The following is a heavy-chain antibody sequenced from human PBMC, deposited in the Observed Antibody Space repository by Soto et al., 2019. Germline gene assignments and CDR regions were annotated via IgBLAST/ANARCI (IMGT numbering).Heavy chain of an antibody. V-gene: IGHV1-69*02. D-gene: IGHD2-2*01. CDR3: ARGGYCSSTSCYARLSAKWFDP. J-gene: IGHJ5*02. CDR2: IIPILGIA. Sequence: GASVKVSCKASGGTFSSYTISWVRQAPGQGLEWMGRIIPILGIANYAQKFQGRVTITADKSTSTAYMELSSLRSEDTAVYYCARGGYCSSTSCYARLSAKWFDPSGQGTLVTVSS. CDR1: GGTFSSYT.